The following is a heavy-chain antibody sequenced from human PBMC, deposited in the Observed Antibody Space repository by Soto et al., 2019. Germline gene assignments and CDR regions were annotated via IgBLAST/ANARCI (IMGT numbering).Heavy chain of an antibody. CDR1: GFTFSSLW. D-gene: IGHD6-19*01. Sequence: DVQLVESGGGLVQPGGSLRLSCEASGFTFSSLWMNWVRQAPGKGLEWVAIIEQNGGERNYLDSVKGRFTISRDNAKKSVYPQMNSLRAEDTALYYCVGGYGWLPDYWGQGTLVTVSS. CDR3: VGGYGWLPDY. V-gene: IGHV3-7*05. CDR2: IEQNGGER. J-gene: IGHJ4*02.